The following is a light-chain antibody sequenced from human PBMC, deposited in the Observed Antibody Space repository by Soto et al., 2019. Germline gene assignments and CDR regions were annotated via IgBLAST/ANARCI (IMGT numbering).Light chain of an antibody. V-gene: IGLV2-14*02. Sequence: QSALTQPASVSGSPGQSITISCTGTSSDVGSYNLVSWYQQHPGKAPKLMIYEVSNRPSGVSNRFSGSKSGNTASLTISGLQPEDEADYYCSSYTSRSPYVLVTGTMVTVL. CDR1: SSDVGSYNL. J-gene: IGLJ1*01. CDR2: EVS. CDR3: SSYTSRSPYV.